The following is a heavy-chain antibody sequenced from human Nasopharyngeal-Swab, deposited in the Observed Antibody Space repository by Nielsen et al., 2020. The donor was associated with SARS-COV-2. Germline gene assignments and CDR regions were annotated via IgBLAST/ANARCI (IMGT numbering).Heavy chain of an antibody. Sequence: GGSLRLSCKGSGYSFTSYWIAWVSQMPGKGLEWLGIIYPRDSDTRYSPSFQGQFTISADKSISTAYLQWSSLKASDTAMYYCVRPEGVATSFKYYFQYGMDVWGQGTMVTVPS. J-gene: IGHJ6*02. CDR1: GYSFTSYW. D-gene: IGHD5-12*01. CDR3: VRPEGVATSFKYYFQYGMDV. V-gene: IGHV5-51*01. CDR2: IYPRDSDT.